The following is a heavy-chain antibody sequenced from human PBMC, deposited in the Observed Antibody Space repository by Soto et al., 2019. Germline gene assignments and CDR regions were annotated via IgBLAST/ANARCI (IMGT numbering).Heavy chain of an antibody. D-gene: IGHD3-3*01. Sequence: ASVKVSCKASGYTFTGYYMHWVRQAPGQGLEWMGWINPNSGGTNYAQKFQGRVTMTRDTSISTAYMELSRLRSDDTAVYYCATGTNDFWSGYPYGMDVWGQGTKVTVSS. J-gene: IGHJ6*02. CDR1: GYTFTGYY. V-gene: IGHV1-2*02. CDR2: INPNSGGT. CDR3: ATGTNDFWSGYPYGMDV.